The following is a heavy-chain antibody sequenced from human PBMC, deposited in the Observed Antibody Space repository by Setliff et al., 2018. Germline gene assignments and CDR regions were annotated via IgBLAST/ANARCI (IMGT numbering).Heavy chain of an antibody. D-gene: IGHD3-10*01. J-gene: IGHJ4*02. CDR3: ARVGAVNYDFDS. CDR1: SYSISTNYY. Sequence: PSETLSLTCAVSSYSISTNYYWGWIRQPPGKGLEWIGSIYHSGGTYYNPSLKSRVTISVDTSKNQFSLKLTSVTAADTAVYYCARVGAVNYDFDSWGQGTLVTVSS. V-gene: IGHV4-38-2*01. CDR2: IYHSGGT.